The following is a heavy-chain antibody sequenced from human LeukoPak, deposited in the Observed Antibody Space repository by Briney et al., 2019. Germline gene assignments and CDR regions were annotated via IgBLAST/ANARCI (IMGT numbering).Heavy chain of an antibody. J-gene: IGHJ4*02. D-gene: IGHD6-19*01. CDR2: ISGSGGST. Sequence: GGSLRLSCAASGFTFSSYAMSWVRQAPGKGLEWVSAISGSGGSTYYADSVKGRFTISRDNSKNTLYLQMNSLRAEDTAVYYCAKYGLIAVAGTTDYWGQGTLVTVSS. CDR1: GFTFSSYA. V-gene: IGHV3-23*01. CDR3: AKYGLIAVAGTTDY.